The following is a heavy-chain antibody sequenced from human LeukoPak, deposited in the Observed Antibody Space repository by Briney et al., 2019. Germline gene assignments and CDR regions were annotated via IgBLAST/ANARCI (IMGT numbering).Heavy chain of an antibody. CDR1: GYTFTVYY. Sequence: WASVTVSCTASGYTFTVYYMHWVRQAPGQGLEWMGWISAYNGNTNYAQKLQGRVTMTTDTTTSKAYMELRSLRSDDTAVYYCARGELAYCGGDCYTTLDYWGQGTLVTVSS. CDR2: ISAYNGNT. CDR3: ARGELAYCGGDCYTTLDY. V-gene: IGHV1-18*04. D-gene: IGHD2-21*02. J-gene: IGHJ4*02.